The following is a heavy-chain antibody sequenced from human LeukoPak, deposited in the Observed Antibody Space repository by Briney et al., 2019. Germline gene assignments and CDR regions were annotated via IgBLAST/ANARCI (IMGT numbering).Heavy chain of an antibody. CDR1: GGSISSYY. Sequence: PSETLSLTCTGSGGSISSYYWSWIRQPPGKGVEWIGYIYYSGSTNYNPSLKSRVTISVDTSKNQFSLKLSSVTAADTAVYYCARGHYYDSSGLFDYWGQGTLVTVSS. D-gene: IGHD3-22*01. CDR3: ARGHYYDSSGLFDY. V-gene: IGHV4-59*01. CDR2: IYYSGST. J-gene: IGHJ4*02.